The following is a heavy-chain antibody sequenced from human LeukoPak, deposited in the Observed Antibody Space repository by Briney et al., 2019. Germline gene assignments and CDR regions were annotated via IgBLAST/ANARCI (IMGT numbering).Heavy chain of an antibody. V-gene: IGHV4-30-4*01. CDR1: GGSISSGDYY. Sequence: SETLSLTCTVSGGSISSGDYYWSWTRQPPGKGLEWIGYIYYSGSTYYSPSLKSRVTISVDTSKNQFSLKLSSVTAADTAVYYCARYCSGGSCYSGDAFDIWGQGTMVTVSS. D-gene: IGHD2-15*01. CDR2: IYYSGST. CDR3: ARYCSGGSCYSGDAFDI. J-gene: IGHJ3*02.